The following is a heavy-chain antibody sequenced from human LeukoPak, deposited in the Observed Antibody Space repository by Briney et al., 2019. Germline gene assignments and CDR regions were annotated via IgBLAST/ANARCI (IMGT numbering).Heavy chain of an antibody. CDR3: ARVSSDNYYDSSGYYSYYFDY. J-gene: IGHJ4*02. Sequence: GGSLRLSCAASGFTFSDYYMSWIRQAPGKGLERVSYISSSGSTIYYADSVKGRFTISRDNAKKSLYLQMNSLRAEDTAVYYCARVSSDNYYDSSGYYSYYFDYWGQGTLVTVSS. CDR1: GFTFSDYY. V-gene: IGHV3-11*01. D-gene: IGHD3-22*01. CDR2: ISSSGSTI.